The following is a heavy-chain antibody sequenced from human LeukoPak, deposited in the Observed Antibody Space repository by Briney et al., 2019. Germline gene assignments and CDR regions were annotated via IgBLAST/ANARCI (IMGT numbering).Heavy chain of an antibody. CDR2: LKQDGSDK. CDR1: GFMFSRHW. V-gene: IGHV3-7*01. D-gene: IGHD3-10*01. Sequence: PGRSLRLSYAASGFMFSRHWMRWVSQAPGRGLEEVNNLKQDGSDKYYVDSVKGRFTISSDTSKNTLYLQMNSLRAEDTAVYYCARDLSPVVRASPMGYWGQGTLVTVSS. J-gene: IGHJ4*02. CDR3: ARDLSPVVRASPMGY.